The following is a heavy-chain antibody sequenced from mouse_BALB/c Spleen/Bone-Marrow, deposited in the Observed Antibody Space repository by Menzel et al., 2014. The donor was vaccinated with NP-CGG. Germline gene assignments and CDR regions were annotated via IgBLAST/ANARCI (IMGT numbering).Heavy chain of an antibody. CDR3: ARLDMFAY. CDR1: GLYIKDTY. J-gene: IGHJ3*01. CDR2: IDPANGNS. Sequence: VQLQQSGAELAKPGGSVKLSCTASGLYIKDTYMHWVKQRPDEGLEWIGRIDPANGNSKYDSKFQGKATITADTSYNTAYMQLRSLTSEDTAVYYCARLDMFAYWGQRTLVTVSA. V-gene: IGHV14-3*02. D-gene: IGHD3-3*01.